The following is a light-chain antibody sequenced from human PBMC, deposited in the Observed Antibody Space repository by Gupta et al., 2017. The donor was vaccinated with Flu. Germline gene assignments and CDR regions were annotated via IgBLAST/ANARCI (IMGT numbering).Light chain of an antibody. CDR3: QSYDSGLTGSRV. Sequence: QSVLTQPPSVSGAPGQRVTISCTGSTSSFGAHSNVNWYQHLPGRAPNLLIYGNDNRPSRVPNRFSGSNSGASASLAITGLQAEDEADYYCQSYDSGLTGSRVFGGGTKLTVL. J-gene: IGLJ3*02. CDR2: GND. V-gene: IGLV1-40*01. CDR1: TSSFGAHSN.